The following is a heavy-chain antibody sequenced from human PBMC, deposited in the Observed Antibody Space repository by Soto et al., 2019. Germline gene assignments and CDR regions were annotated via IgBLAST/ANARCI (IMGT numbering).Heavy chain of an antibody. D-gene: IGHD3-22*01. CDR1: VFTFSSYG. CDR3: AKDEVYYDSSGYYPIFY. V-gene: IGHV3-30*18. J-gene: IGHJ4*02. Sequence: GGSLRLSCAASVFTFSSYGMHWVRQAPGKGLEWVAVISYDGSNKYYADSVKGRFTISRDNSKNTLYLQMNSLRAEDTAVYYCAKDEVYYDSSGYYPIFYWGQGTLVTVSS. CDR2: ISYDGSNK.